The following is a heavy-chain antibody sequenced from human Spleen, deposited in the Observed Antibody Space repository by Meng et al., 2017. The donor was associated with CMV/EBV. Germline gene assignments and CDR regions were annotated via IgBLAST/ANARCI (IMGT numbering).Heavy chain of an antibody. D-gene: IGHD3-22*01. V-gene: IGHV3-23*01. CDR3: AKRSSGYRADY. CDR1: GFTFSNYA. CDR2: ISGSGGST. Sequence: LSLTCAASGFTFSNYAMSWVRQAPGKGLEWVSLISGSGGSTHYADSVKGRFTISRDNSMNTLYLQINSLRAEDTAVYYCAKRSSGYRADYWGQGTLVTVSS. J-gene: IGHJ4*02.